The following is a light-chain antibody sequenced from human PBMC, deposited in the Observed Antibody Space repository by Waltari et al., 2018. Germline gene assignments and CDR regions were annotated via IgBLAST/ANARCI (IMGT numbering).Light chain of an antibody. J-gene: IGKJ3*01. V-gene: IGKV3-15*01. CDR3: QQYNTWPLS. Sequence: EIVMTQSPVTLSVSPGEGATLSCRASQSVDNDLAWYQQQPCQAPSLVIHGASTRATGVPGRFSGGGSGTEFTLTISSLQSEDFAVYYCQQYNTWPLSVGPGTTVDIK. CDR2: GAS. CDR1: QSVDND.